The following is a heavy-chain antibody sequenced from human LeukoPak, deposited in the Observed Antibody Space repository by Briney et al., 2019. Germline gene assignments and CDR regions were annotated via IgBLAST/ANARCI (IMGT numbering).Heavy chain of an antibody. D-gene: IGHD2-8*01. V-gene: IGHV5-10-1*01. CDR2: IDPSDSYT. CDR3: ARLHPTYCTSGLCYWFDP. CDR1: GYSFRSYW. Sequence: PGESLRISCKGSGYSFRSYWITWVRQMPGKGLEWVGRIDPSDSYTNYSPSFEGHVTISADKSISTAYLQWSSLKASDTAVYYCARLHPTYCTSGLCYWFDPWGQGTLVTVSS. J-gene: IGHJ5*02.